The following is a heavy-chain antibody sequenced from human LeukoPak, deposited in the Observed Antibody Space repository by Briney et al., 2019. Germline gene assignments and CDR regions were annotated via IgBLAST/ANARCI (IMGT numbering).Heavy chain of an antibody. CDR2: ISGSGGST. J-gene: IGHJ5*02. CDR3: AKTALTGTTRNWFDP. Sequence: GGSLRLSCVASGFTFSNYWMSWVRQAPGKGLEWVSAISGSGGSTYYADSVKGRFTISRDNSKNTLYLQMNSLRAEDTAVYYCAKTALTGTTRNWFDPWGQGTLVTVSS. V-gene: IGHV3-23*01. D-gene: IGHD1-7*01. CDR1: GFTFSNYW.